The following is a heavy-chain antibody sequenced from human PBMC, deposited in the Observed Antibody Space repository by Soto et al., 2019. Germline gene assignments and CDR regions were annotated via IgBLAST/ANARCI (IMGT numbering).Heavy chain of an antibody. CDR1: GFTFDDYA. CDR2: ISWNSAII. V-gene: IGHV3-9*01. D-gene: IGHD3-10*01. CDR3: AKGVMTMEGRRDY. Sequence: EVQLVESGGGLVQPGRSLRLSCAASGFTFDDYAMHWVRQTPGKGLEWVSGISWNSAIIGSADSVKGRFTISRDNAKNSLYLQMDSLRAENTALYCGAKGVMTMEGRRDYWGQGTLVTVSS. J-gene: IGHJ4*02.